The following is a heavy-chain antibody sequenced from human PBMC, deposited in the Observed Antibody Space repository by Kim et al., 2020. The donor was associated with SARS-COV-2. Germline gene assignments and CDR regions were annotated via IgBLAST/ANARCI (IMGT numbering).Heavy chain of an antibody. CDR3: ARSPSGAPYNWNDARRSFDY. Sequence: SETLSLTCAVSGGSISSSNWWSWVRQPPGKGLEWIGEIYHSGSTNYNPSLKSRVTISVDKSKNQFSLKLSSVTAADTAVYYCARSPSGAPYNWNDARRSFDYWGQGTLVTVSS. V-gene: IGHV4-4*02. CDR1: GGSISSSNW. CDR2: IYHSGST. D-gene: IGHD1-20*01. J-gene: IGHJ4*02.